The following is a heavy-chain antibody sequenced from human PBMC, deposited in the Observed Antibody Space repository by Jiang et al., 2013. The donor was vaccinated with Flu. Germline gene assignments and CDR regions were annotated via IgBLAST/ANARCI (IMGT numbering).Heavy chain of an antibody. J-gene: IGHJ4*02. CDR2: IHPADSDT. CDR3: ARRFSAHYYFDY. Sequence: VRHVPGKAWTGWGTIHPADSDTRYSPSFQGHVTISVDKSISTAYLHWSSLKTSDTGIYYCARRFSAHYYFDYWGQGTLVTVSS. V-gene: IGHV5-51*01.